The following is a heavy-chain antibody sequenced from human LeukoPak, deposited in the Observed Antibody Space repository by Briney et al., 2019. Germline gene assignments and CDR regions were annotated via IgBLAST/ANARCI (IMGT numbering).Heavy chain of an antibody. V-gene: IGHV3-53*01. CDR3: ARDFTPPPAAGTGGVFDY. CDR2: IYSGGST. Sequence: GGSLRLSCAASGFTVSSNYMSWVRQAPGKGLEWVSVIYSGGSTYYADSVKGRFTISRDNSKNTLYLQMNSLRAEDTAVYYCARDFTPPPAAGTGGVFDYWGQGTLVTVSS. CDR1: GFTVSSNY. J-gene: IGHJ4*02. D-gene: IGHD6-13*01.